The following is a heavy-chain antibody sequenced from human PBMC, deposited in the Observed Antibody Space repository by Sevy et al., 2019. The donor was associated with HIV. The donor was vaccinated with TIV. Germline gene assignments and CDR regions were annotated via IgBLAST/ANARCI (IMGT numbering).Heavy chain of an antibody. CDR3: ARVRYNYGQHYFDY. Sequence: GGSLRLSCAASGFTFSDYYMSWIRQAPGKGLEWVSYISSSSTYTNYADSVKGRFTISRDNAKNSLYLQMNSLRAEDTAVYFCARVRYNYGQHYFDYWGQGTLVTVSS. J-gene: IGHJ4*02. D-gene: IGHD5-18*01. CDR1: GFTFSDYY. CDR2: ISSSSTYT. V-gene: IGHV3-11*06.